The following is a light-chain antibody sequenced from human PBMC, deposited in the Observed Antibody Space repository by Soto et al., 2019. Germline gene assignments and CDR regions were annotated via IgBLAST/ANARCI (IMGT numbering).Light chain of an antibody. J-gene: IGLJ3*02. CDR3: CSYVRNWV. V-gene: IGLV2-23*01. Sequence: QSALTQPRSVSGSPGQSVTISCTGTSSDVGGYNLVSWYQQHPGKAPKLIIYEGNKRPSGVSNRFSGAKSGNTASLTISGLQAVDEADYYCCSYVRNWVFGGGTKLTVL. CDR2: EGN. CDR1: SSDVGGYNL.